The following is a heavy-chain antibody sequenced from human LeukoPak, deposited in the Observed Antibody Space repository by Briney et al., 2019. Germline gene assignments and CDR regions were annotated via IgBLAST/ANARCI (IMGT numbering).Heavy chain of an antibody. V-gene: IGHV3-30-3*01. CDR2: ISYDGSNK. CDR3: ARSGSGYDGVFDL. Sequence: GGSLRLSCAASGFTFSSYAMHWVRQAPGKGLEWVAVISYDGSNKYYADSVKGRFTISRDNSKKTLYLQMNSLRAEDTAVYYCARSGSGYDGVFDLWGQGTMVTVSS. J-gene: IGHJ3*01. D-gene: IGHD5-12*01. CDR1: GFTFSSYA.